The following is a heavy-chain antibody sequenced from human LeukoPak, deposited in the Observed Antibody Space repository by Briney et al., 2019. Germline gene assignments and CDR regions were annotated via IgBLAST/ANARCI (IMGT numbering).Heavy chain of an antibody. J-gene: IGHJ4*02. V-gene: IGHV4-61*08. Sequence: PSETLSLTCTVSGASVSSSGYYWSWIRQPPGKGLEWIGYIYHSGSTNYNPSLKSRVTISVDTSKNQFSLKLTSMTAADTAVYYCGSETIAATGTSVFFDYWGQGTLVTVSS. CDR2: IYHSGST. D-gene: IGHD6-13*01. CDR3: GSETIAATGTSVFFDY. CDR1: GASVSSSGYY.